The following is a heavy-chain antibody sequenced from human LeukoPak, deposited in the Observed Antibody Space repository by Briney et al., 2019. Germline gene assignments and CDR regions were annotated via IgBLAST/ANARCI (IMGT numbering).Heavy chain of an antibody. D-gene: IGHD4-17*01. CDR3: ARTHDYGDSRDAFDV. J-gene: IGHJ3*01. CDR2: ISDYGSNR. CDR1: EFIFSDYA. Sequence: PGRSLRLSCAASEFIFSDYAMDWVRQAPGKGLEWVAIISDYGSNRYYADSVRGRFTISRDNSKNTLYLQMNNLRAKDTAVYYCARTHDYGDSRDAFDVWGQGTMVTVSS. V-gene: IGHV3-30*04.